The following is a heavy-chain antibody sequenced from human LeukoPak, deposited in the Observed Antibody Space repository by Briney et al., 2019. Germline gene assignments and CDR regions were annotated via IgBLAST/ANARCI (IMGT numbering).Heavy chain of an antibody. CDR3: TRHLDGIAAYDY. J-gene: IGHJ4*02. D-gene: IGHD6-13*01. CDR2: IGSRADNHAT. Sequence: GGSLRLSCAASGFIFSACAVHWIRQAPGQGLEWVGLIGSRADNHATLYGASMEGKFTISRDDSKNTAYLQMNSLKTEDTAVYYCTRHLDGIAAYDYWGQGSLVTVSS. CDR1: GFIFSACA. V-gene: IGHV3-73*01.